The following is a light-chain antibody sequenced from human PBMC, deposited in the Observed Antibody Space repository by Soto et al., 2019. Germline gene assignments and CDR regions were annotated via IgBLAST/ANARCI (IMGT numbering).Light chain of an antibody. Sequence: DIPMTQSPSTLSASVGDRVTITCRASQSISSWLAWYQQKPGKAPKLLIYKASSLESGVPSRFSGSGSGTEFTLTISSLQPDDFATYSCQQYNSYSPTFGQGTKLEIK. J-gene: IGKJ2*01. V-gene: IGKV1-5*03. CDR1: QSISSW. CDR2: KAS. CDR3: QQYNSYSPT.